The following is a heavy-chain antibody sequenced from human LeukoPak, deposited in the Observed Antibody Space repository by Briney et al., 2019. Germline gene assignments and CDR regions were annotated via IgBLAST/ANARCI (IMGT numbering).Heavy chain of an antibody. J-gene: IGHJ4*02. Sequence: GGSLRLSCVASGFTFSSYTMNWVRQAPGKGLEWVSSISTSGYYIYYADSVKGRFTISRDNAKNSLYPQMNSLRAEDTAVYYCARDIATAGHSAIEYWGQGALVTVSS. CDR1: GFTFSSYT. CDR2: ISTSGYYI. D-gene: IGHD6-13*01. V-gene: IGHV3-21*06. CDR3: ARDIATAGHSAIEY.